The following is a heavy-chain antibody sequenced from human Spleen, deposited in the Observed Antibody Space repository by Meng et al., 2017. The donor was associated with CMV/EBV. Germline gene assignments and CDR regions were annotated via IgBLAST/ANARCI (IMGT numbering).Heavy chain of an antibody. CDR1: SSRYY. D-gene: IGHD3-3*01. J-gene: IGHJ4*02. CDR3: ARALTYYDFWSGYSPNYFDY. CDR2: NYYSGNT. V-gene: IGHV4-39*01. Sequence: SSRYYWGWIRQPPGKGLEWIGSNYYSGNTYYSPSLKSRVTISVDTSKNQFSLILSSVTAADTAVYYCARALTYYDFWSGYSPNYFDYWGQGTLVTVSS.